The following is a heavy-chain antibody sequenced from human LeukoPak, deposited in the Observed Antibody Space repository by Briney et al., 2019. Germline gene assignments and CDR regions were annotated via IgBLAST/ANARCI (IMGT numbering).Heavy chain of an antibody. Sequence: SVKVSCKASGGTFSSYAINWVRQAPGQGLEWMGGIIPIFGTANYAQKFQDRVTITADESTSTAYMELRSLRSDDTAVYYCARVRWIAVADQFDYWGQGTLVTVSS. J-gene: IGHJ4*02. D-gene: IGHD6-19*01. CDR3: ARVRWIAVADQFDY. CDR1: GGTFSSYA. CDR2: IIPIFGTA. V-gene: IGHV1-69*13.